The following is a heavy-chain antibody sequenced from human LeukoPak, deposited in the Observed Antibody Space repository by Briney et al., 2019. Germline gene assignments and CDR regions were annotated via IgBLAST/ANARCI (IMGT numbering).Heavy chain of an antibody. CDR1: GFTFSSYG. J-gene: IGHJ4*02. CDR2: IWYGGSNK. Sequence: PGRSLRLSCAASGFTFSSYGMHWVRQAPGKGLEWVAVIWYGGSNKYYADSVKGRFTISRDNSKNTLYLQMNSLRAEDTAVYYCAKPFSSSSWYFDYWGQGTLVTVSS. D-gene: IGHD6-13*01. CDR3: AKPFSSSSWYFDY. V-gene: IGHV3-30*18.